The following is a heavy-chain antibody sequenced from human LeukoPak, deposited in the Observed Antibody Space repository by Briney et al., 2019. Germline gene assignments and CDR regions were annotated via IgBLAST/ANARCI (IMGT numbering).Heavy chain of an antibody. CDR1: GFTFSSYW. CDR3: ARQIDTNFFAY. D-gene: IGHD2-21*01. V-gene: IGHV3-7*01. CDR2: IKQDGDEK. Sequence: QPGGSLRLSCAASGFTFSSYWMSWVRQIPGKGLGWVANIKQDGDEKYYVDSVKGRITISRDNAKKSLYLQLNSLRAEGTAVYYCARQIDTNFFAYWGQGTLVTVSS. J-gene: IGHJ4*02.